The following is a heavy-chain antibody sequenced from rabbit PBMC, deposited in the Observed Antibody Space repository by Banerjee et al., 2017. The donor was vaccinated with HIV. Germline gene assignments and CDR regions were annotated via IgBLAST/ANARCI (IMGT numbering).Heavy chain of an antibody. CDR2: IGAGDGST. CDR1: GFDFNSKT. CDR3: VRDGATMTTIGYYFNL. D-gene: IGHD2-1*01. Sequence: QEQLKETGGDLVKPEGSLTLTCKASGFDFNSKTMCWFRQAPGKGPEWIACIGAGDGSTDYASWAKGRFTISLDNAQNTVFLQMTSLTAADTANYFCVRDGATMTTIGYYFNLWGQGTLVTVS. J-gene: IGHJ4*01. V-gene: IGHV1S47*01.